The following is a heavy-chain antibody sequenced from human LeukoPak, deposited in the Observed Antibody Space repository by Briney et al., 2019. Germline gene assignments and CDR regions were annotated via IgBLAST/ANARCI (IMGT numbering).Heavy chain of an antibody. CDR2: INHSGST. D-gene: IGHD5-18*01. CDR3: ARGQFVDTAKFYIDY. V-gene: IGHV4-34*01. CDR1: GGSFSGYY. Sequence: SETLSLTCAVYGGSFSGYYWSWIRQPPGKGLEWIGEINHSGSTNYNPSLKSRVTISVDTSKNQFSLKLSSVTAADTAVYYCARGQFVDTAKFYIDYWGQGTLVTVSS. J-gene: IGHJ4*02.